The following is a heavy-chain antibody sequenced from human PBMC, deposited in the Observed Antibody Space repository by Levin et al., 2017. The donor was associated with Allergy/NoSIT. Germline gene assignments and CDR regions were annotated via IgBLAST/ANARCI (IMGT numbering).Heavy chain of an antibody. Sequence: AGGSLRLSCAASGFTFSNFGIHWVRQAPGKGLEWVSAIWYDGSNKYYRDSVKGRFTISRDNSKNTLYLQMDSLRVEDTAVYYCARDGYSAVAGIDWTHPLDYWGQGTLVTVSS. CDR1: GFTFSNFG. V-gene: IGHV3-33*01. D-gene: IGHD6-19*01. J-gene: IGHJ4*02. CDR2: IWYDGSNK. CDR3: ARDGYSAVAGIDWTHPLDY.